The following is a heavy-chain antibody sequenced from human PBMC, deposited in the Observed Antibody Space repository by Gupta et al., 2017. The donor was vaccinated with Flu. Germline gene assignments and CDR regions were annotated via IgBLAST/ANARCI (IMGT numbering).Heavy chain of an antibody. D-gene: IGHD3-16*01. CDR1: GFTFSDYY. J-gene: IGHJ6*02. V-gene: IGHV3-11*01. CDR3: ARDSGTYDTLLALHYYGMDV. Sequence: QVQLVESGGGLVKPGGSLRLSCAASGFTFSDYYMSWIRQAPGKGLEWVSYISSSGSTIYYADSVKGRFTISRDNAKNSLYLQMNSLRAEDTAVYYCARDSGTYDTLLALHYYGMDVWGQGTTVTVSS. CDR2: ISSSGSTI.